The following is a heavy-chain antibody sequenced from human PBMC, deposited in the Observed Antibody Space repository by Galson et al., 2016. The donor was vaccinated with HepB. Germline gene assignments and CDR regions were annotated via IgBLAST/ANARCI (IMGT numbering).Heavy chain of an antibody. CDR2: IIPMFGTP. CDR3: ASHTRGQYDSGRYEFNY. Sequence: SVKVSCKASGGTFSSFAINWVRQAPGQGLEWMGGIIPMFGTPNYAQKFRGRVTVTADESTTTAYMELSSLRSQDTAVYYCASHTRGQYDSGRYEFNYWGQGTLGTVAA. V-gene: IGHV1-69*13. CDR1: GGTFSSFA. J-gene: IGHJ4*02. D-gene: IGHD3-10*01.